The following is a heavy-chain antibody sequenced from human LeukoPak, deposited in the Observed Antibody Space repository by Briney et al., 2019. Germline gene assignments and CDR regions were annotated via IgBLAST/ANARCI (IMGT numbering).Heavy chain of an antibody. CDR2: IIPIFGTA. J-gene: IGHJ4*02. Sequence: SVKVSCKASGGTFSSYAISWVRQAPRQGLEWMGGIIPIFGTANYAQKFQGRVTITADKSTSTAYMELSSLRAEDTAVYYCARDPRGPTGYDSSGRDSFDYWGQGTLVTVSS. D-gene: IGHD3-22*01. CDR3: ARDPRGPTGYDSSGRDSFDY. CDR1: GGTFSSYA. V-gene: IGHV1-69*06.